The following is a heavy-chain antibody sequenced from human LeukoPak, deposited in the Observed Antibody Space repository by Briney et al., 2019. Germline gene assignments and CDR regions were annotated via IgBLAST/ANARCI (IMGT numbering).Heavy chain of an antibody. V-gene: IGHV3-48*01. CDR1: GFTFRIYS. J-gene: IGHJ4*02. CDR3: ARDGAGGVNYFGAGSYDS. D-gene: IGHD3-10*01. Sequence: PGRSLRLSCVASGFTFRIYSLDSVCQAPGKRLEWISYISVTSSTIYYTDSVKVRFTISRDNGKNSLYLQMNSAEVEDTAMYYCARDGAGGVNYFGAGSYDSWGKGTLVVVSS. CDR2: ISVTSSTI.